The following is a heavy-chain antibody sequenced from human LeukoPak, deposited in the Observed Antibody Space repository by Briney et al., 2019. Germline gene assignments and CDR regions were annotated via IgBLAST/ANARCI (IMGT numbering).Heavy chain of an antibody. Sequence: SQTLSLNCTVSGGSISSGDYYWSWIRQPPGKGLESIGYIQYSGSTSYNPSLKSRVTISVDTSKNQFSLKLTSVTAADTAVYYCARGRGYGGTYYFDYWGQGTLVTVSS. V-gene: IGHV4-30-4*01. CDR1: GGSISSGDYY. CDR2: IQYSGST. J-gene: IGHJ4*02. CDR3: ARGRGYGGTYYFDY. D-gene: IGHD4-23*01.